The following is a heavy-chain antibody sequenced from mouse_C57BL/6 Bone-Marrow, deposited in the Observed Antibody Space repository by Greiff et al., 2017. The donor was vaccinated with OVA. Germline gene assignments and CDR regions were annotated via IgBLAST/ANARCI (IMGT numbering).Heavy chain of an antibody. D-gene: IGHD2-3*01. V-gene: IGHV1-50*01. J-gene: IGHJ1*03. Sequence: QVQLKQSGAELVKPGASVKLSCKASGYTFTSYWMQWVKQRPGQGLEWIGEIDPSDSYTNYNQKFKGKATLTVDTSSSTAYMQLSSLTSEDSAVYYCASDGYGAYWYFDVWGTGTTVTVSS. CDR2: IDPSDSYT. CDR3: ASDGYGAYWYFDV. CDR1: GYTFTSYW.